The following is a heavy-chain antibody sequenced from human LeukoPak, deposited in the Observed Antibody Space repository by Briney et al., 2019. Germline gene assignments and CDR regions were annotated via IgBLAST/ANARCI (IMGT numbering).Heavy chain of an antibody. J-gene: IGHJ1*01. CDR3: ARTKDGNHAEYFQH. Sequence: ASVKVSCKASGYTFTSYGISWVRQAPGQGLEWMGWISPNSGGTNYAQKFQGRVTMTRDTSISTAYMELSRLRSDDTAVYYCARTKDGNHAEYFQHWGQGTLVTVSS. CDR2: ISPNSGGT. CDR1: GYTFTSYG. V-gene: IGHV1-2*02. D-gene: IGHD4-23*01.